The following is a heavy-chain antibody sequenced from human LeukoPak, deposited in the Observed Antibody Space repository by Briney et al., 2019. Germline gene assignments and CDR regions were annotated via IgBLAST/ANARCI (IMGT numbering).Heavy chain of an antibody. CDR3: AKGGLAERFDS. CDR1: GFTFSAYA. J-gene: IGHJ4*02. CDR2: ISGSGGST. D-gene: IGHD2-21*01. V-gene: IGHV3-23*01. Sequence: PGGSLRLSCAASGFTFSAYAMSWVRQAPGKGLEWVSAISGSGGSTYYADPVKGRFTISRDNSKNTLDLQMNSLRAEDTAVYYCAKGGLAERFDSWGQGTLVTVSS.